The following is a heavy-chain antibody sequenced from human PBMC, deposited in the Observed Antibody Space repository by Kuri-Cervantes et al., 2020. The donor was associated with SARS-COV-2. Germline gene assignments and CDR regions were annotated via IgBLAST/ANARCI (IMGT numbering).Heavy chain of an antibody. V-gene: IGHV1-8*03. J-gene: IGHJ3*02. D-gene: IGHD3-3*01. Sequence: ASVNVSCKASGYTFTSYDINWVRQATGQGLEWMGWMNPNSGNTGYAQKFQGRVTITRNTSISTAYMELSSLRSEDTAVYYCARGDLGVTIFGVGAFDIWGQGKMVTVSS. CDR1: GYTFTSYD. CDR3: ARGDLGVTIFGVGAFDI. CDR2: MNPNSGNT.